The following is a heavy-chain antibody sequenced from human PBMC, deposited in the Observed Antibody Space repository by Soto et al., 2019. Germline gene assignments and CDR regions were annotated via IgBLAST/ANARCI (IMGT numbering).Heavy chain of an antibody. V-gene: IGHV4-59*01. Sequence: SETLSLTCSVSGGSISSYYWSWIRQPPGKGLEWIGYIFYSGRSGSTNHNPSLKSRVTISVDTSKNQSSLKLSSVTAADTAVYYCARTALGWFDPWGQGTLVTVSS. CDR3: ARTALGWFDP. CDR1: GGSISSYY. CDR2: IFYSGRSGST. J-gene: IGHJ5*02. D-gene: IGHD2-21*02.